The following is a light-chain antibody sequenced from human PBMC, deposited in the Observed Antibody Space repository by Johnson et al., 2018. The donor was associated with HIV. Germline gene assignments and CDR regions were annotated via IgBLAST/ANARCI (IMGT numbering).Light chain of an antibody. Sequence: QSVLTQPPSVSAAPGQKVTISCSGSSSNIGSNYVSWYQQLPGTAPKLLIYDNNKRPSGIPDRFSGSKSGTSATLGITGLQTGDEADYYCGTWDSSLSGVFGTGTKVPVL. J-gene: IGLJ1*01. CDR1: SSNIGSNY. CDR2: DNN. V-gene: IGLV1-51*01. CDR3: GTWDSSLSGV.